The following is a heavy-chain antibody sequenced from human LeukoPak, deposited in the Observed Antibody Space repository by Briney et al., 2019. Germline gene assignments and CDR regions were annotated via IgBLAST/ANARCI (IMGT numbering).Heavy chain of an antibody. J-gene: IGHJ4*02. CDR3: ARVDYDFWSGFYYFDY. D-gene: IGHD3-3*01. V-gene: IGHV4-59*01. CDR2: IYYSGST. Sequence: SETLSLTCTVSGGSIGSYYWSWIRQPPGKGLEWIGYIYYSGSTNYNPSLKSRVTISVDTSKNQFSLKLSSVTAADTAVYYCARVDYDFWSGFYYFDYWGQGTLVTVSS. CDR1: GGSIGSYY.